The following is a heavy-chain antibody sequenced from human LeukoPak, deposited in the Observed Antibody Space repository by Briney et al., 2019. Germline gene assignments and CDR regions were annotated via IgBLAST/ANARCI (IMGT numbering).Heavy chain of an antibody. CDR1: GFTFSSYS. D-gene: IGHD3-22*01. Sequence: PGGSLRLSCAASGFTFSSYSMNWVRQAPGKGLEWVSSISSSSSYIYYADSVKGRFTISRDNAKNSLYLQMNSLRAEDTAVYYCAKEKVGVKPSDYWGQGTLVTVSS. J-gene: IGHJ4*02. CDR2: ISSSSSYI. V-gene: IGHV3-21*04. CDR3: AKEKVGVKPSDY.